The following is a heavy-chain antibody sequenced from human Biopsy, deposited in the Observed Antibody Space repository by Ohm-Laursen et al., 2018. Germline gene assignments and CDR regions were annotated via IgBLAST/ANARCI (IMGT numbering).Heavy chain of an antibody. CDR2: IYYSGTT. D-gene: IGHD3-3*01. Sequence: SQTLSLTCTVSGDSMGTYYWSWIRQPPGKVMEWITSIYYSGTTHKNPPLKSRVTISVDTSQGLLSLDLSSVTAADTAVYYCARVRGGFLEWFDYWGQGTLVAVSS. CDR1: GDSMGTYY. V-gene: IGHV4-59*01. CDR3: ARVRGGFLEWFDY. J-gene: IGHJ5*01.